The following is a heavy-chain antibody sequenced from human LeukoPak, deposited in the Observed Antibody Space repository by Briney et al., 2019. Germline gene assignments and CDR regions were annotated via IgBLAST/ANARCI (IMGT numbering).Heavy chain of an antibody. V-gene: IGHV4-34*01. D-gene: IGHD5-24*01. CDR1: VGSFSGYY. CDR3: ARIGKDGYNHPYYFDY. Sequence: PSETLSLTCAVYVGSFSGYYWSWIRQPPGKGLEWIGEINHSGSTNYNPSLKSRVTISVDTSKNQFSLKLSSVTAADTAVYYCARIGKDGYNHPYYFDYWGQGTLVTVSS. J-gene: IGHJ4*02. CDR2: INHSGST.